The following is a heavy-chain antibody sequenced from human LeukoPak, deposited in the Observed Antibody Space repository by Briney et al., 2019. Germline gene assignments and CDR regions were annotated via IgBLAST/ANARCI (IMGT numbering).Heavy chain of an antibody. CDR3: ARDSRYYGMDV. CDR2: IYSGGST. J-gene: IGHJ6*02. Sequence: GGSLRLSCAASGFTVSSNYMGWVRQAPGKGLEWVSVIYSGGSTYYADSVKGRFTISRDNSKNTLYLQMNSLRAEDTAVYYCARDSRYYGMDVWGQGTTVTVSS. V-gene: IGHV3-66*01. CDR1: GFTVSSNY.